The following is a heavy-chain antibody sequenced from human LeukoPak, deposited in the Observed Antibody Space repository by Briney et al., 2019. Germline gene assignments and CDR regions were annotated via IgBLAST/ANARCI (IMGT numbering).Heavy chain of an antibody. D-gene: IGHD5-12*01. V-gene: IGHV3-23*01. CDR2: ISGSGGST. J-gene: IGHJ4*02. CDR1: GFTFSSYG. Sequence: PGGTLRLSCAASGFTFSSYGMSWVRQAPGKGLEWVSAISGSGGSTYYADSVKGRFTISRDNSKNTLYLQMNSLRAEDTAVYYCAKGGLLVASFDYWGQGTLVTVSS. CDR3: AKGGLLVASFDY.